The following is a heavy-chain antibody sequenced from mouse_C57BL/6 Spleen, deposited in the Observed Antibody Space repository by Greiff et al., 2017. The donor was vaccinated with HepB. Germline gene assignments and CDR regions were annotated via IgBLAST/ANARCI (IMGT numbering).Heavy chain of an antibody. V-gene: IGHV1-15*01. CDR1: GYTFTDYE. CDR3: TRPSAY. CDR2: IDPETGGT. Sequence: QVTLKVSGAELVRPGASVTLSCKASGYTFTDYEMHWVKQTPVHGLEWIGAIDPETGGTAYNQKFKGKAILTADKSSSTAYMELRSLTSEDSAVYYCTRPSAYWGQGTLVTVSA. J-gene: IGHJ3*01.